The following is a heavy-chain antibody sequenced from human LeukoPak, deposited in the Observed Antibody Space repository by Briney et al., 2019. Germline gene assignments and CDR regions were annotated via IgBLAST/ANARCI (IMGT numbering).Heavy chain of an antibody. Sequence: PSETLSLTCTVSGYSISSGYFWGWIRQPPGKGLEWIGSIYHSGGTSYNPSLKSRLTISVDTSKNQFSLKLNFVTAADTAMYYCARMFRSSWYINWFDPWGQGTLVTVSS. CDR1: GYSISSGYF. D-gene: IGHD6-13*01. J-gene: IGHJ5*02. V-gene: IGHV4-38-2*02. CDR2: IYHSGGT. CDR3: ARMFRSSWYINWFDP.